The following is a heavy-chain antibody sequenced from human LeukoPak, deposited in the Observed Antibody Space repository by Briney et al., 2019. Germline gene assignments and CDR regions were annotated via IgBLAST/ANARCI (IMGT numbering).Heavy chain of an antibody. V-gene: IGHV1-2*02. D-gene: IGHD4-17*01. CDR3: ARGADYGDYGWFDP. J-gene: IGHJ5*02. CDR1: GYTFTGYY. CDR2: INPNSGGT. Sequence: ASVKVSCKASGYTFTGYYMHWVRQAPGQGLEWMGWINPNSGGTNYAQKFQGRVTMTRDTSISTAYMELSRLRSDDTAVYYCARGADYGDYGWFDPWGQGTLVTVSS.